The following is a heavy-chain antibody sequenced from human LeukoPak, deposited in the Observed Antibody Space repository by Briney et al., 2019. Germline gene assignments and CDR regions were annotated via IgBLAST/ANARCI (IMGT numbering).Heavy chain of an antibody. Sequence: ASVKVSCKASGGTFSSYAISWVRQAPGQGLEWMGIINPSGGSTSYAQKFQGRVTMTRDTSTSTVYMELSSLRSEDTAVYYCARDHEVRRQRWLPSVGYWGQGTLVTVSS. CDR2: INPSGGST. D-gene: IGHD5-24*01. J-gene: IGHJ4*02. CDR1: GGTFSSYA. V-gene: IGHV1-46*01. CDR3: ARDHEVRRQRWLPSVGY.